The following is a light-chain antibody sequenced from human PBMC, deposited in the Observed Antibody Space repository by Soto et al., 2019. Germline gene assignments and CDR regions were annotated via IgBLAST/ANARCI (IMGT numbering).Light chain of an antibody. CDR3: SSYTSSTTLSI. CDR2: DVT. V-gene: IGLV2-14*01. J-gene: IGLJ2*01. CDR1: SSDIGGYNY. Sequence: QSALTQPASVSGSPGQSITISCTGTSSDIGGYNYVSWYQQHPGNAPKLIIYDVTNRPSGVSNRFSGSKSGDTASLTISGLLAEDEADYYCSSYTSSTTLSIFGGGTKLNVL.